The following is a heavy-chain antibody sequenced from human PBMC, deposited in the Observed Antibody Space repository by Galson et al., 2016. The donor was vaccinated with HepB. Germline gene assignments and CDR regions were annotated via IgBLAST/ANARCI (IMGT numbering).Heavy chain of an antibody. V-gene: IGHV1-69*13. J-gene: IGHJ4*02. D-gene: IGHD6-19*01. CDR2: IIPMLGTA. Sequence: SVKVFCKASGDTFSKYAISWVRQAPGQGLEWMGGIIPMLGTANYEQKFQGRVTITADESTSTAYMELSSLRPEDTAVYYCARESGWKLDYWGQGTLVTVSS. CDR1: GDTFSKYA. CDR3: ARESGWKLDY.